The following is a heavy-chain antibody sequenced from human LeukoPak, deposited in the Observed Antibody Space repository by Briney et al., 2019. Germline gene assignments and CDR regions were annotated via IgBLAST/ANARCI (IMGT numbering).Heavy chain of an antibody. D-gene: IGHD3-10*01. J-gene: IGHJ6*02. CDR3: ARDHVLLWFGEGDGMDV. Sequence: ASVKVSCKASGYTFTSYAMNWVRQAPGQGLEWMGWINTNTGNPTYAQGFTGRFVFSLDTSVSTAYLQISSLKAEDTAVYYCARDHVLLWFGEGDGMDVWGQGTTVTVSS. CDR2: INTNTGNP. V-gene: IGHV7-4-1*02. CDR1: GYTFTSYA.